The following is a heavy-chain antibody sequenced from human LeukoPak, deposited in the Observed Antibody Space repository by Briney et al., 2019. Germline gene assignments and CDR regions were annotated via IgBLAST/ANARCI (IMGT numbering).Heavy chain of an antibody. J-gene: IGHJ6*04. Sequence: SVKVSCKASGDTFDSHALSWVRQAPGQGLEGMGAIIPMYGTSNYAQKFQGRVAIIADKSTSTAYMELNSLTSEDTAVYYCAIAQNNHGYVYFGMDVWGKGTTVTVSS. CDR2: IIPMYGTS. V-gene: IGHV1-69*06. D-gene: IGHD5-12*01. CDR3: AIAQNNHGYVYFGMDV. CDR1: GDTFDSHA.